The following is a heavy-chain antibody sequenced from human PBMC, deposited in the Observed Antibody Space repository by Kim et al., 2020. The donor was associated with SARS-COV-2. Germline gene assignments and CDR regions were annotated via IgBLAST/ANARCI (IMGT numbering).Heavy chain of an antibody. CDR2: INPNSGGT. V-gene: IGHV1-2*04. Sequence: ASVKVSCKASGYTFTGYYMHWVRQAPGQGLEWMGWINPNSGGTNYAQKFQGWVTMTRDTSISTAYMELSRLRSDDTAVYYCARDRRVEGRFGITMVRGEDAFDIWGQGTMVTVSS. D-gene: IGHD3-10*01. J-gene: IGHJ3*02. CDR3: ARDRRVEGRFGITMVRGEDAFDI. CDR1: GYTFTGYY.